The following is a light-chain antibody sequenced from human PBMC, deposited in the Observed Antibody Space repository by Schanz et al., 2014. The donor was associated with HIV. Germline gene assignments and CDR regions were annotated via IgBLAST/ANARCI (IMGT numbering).Light chain of an antibody. V-gene: IGKV3-20*01. CDR2: GAS. J-gene: IGKJ2*01. CDR3: QQYNEYPHT. CDR1: QSVSSSY. Sequence: EIVLTQSPGTLSLSPGERATLSCRASQSVSSSYLAWYQQKPGQAPRLLIYGASSRVTGIPARFSGSGSGTEFTLTISSLQPDDFATYYCQQYNEYPHTFGQGTKLEIK.